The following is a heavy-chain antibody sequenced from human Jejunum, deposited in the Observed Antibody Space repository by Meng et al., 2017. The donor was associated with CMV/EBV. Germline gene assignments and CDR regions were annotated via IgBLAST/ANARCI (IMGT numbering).Heavy chain of an antibody. CDR2: ISGSGVST. Sequence: LSCADSGFTFNSYAMSWVRQAPGKGLEWVSSISGSGVSTFYADSVKGRFTLSRDNSENTLYLQMNSLRTDDTAVYYCAKRGLTHFDSWGQGTLVTVSS. D-gene: IGHD1-14*01. CDR3: AKRGLTHFDS. CDR1: GFTFNSYA. V-gene: IGHV3-23*01. J-gene: IGHJ4*02.